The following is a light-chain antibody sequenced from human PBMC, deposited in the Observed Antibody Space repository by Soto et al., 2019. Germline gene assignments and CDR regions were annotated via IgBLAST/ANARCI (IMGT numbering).Light chain of an antibody. CDR1: QSVSSSY. CDR2: GAS. Sequence: EIVLTQSPGTLSLSPGERATLSCRASQSVSSSYLAGYQQKPGQAPRLLIYGASSRATGIPDRFSGSGSGTDFTLTVSRLEREDFAVYYCQQYGNSPWTFGQGTKVEIK. CDR3: QQYGNSPWT. J-gene: IGKJ1*01. V-gene: IGKV3-20*01.